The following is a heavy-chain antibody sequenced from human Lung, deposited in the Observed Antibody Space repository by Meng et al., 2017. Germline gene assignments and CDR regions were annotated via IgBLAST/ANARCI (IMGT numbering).Heavy chain of an antibody. CDR1: GGSFSDYY. J-gene: IGHJ4*02. D-gene: IGHD4-11*01. CDR3: ARGPTTMAHDFDY. V-gene: IGHV4-34*01. Sequence: QVRLQRWGRGLLKPSETLPLACVVSGGSFSDYYWSWIRQPPGKGLEWIGEINHSGSTNYNPSLESRATISVDTSQNNLSLKLSSVTAADSAVYYCARGPTTMAHDFDYWGQGTLVTVSS. CDR2: INHSGST.